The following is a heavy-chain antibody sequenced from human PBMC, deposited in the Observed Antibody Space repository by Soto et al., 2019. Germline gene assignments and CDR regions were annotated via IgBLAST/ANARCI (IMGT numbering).Heavy chain of an antibody. J-gene: IGHJ4*02. CDR3: VREGGYSGYLDN. V-gene: IGHV3-74*01. D-gene: IGHD5-12*01. Sequence: EVQLVESGGGLVQPGGSLRLSCGASGFTFSRYWMHWVRQVPGKGLVGVSRSSSDGSWTGYAESVKGRFTISRDNDRNTVFLQMTSLRAEDTAVYYCVREGGYSGYLDNWDQGTQVTVSS. CDR1: GFTFSRYW. CDR2: SSSDGSWT.